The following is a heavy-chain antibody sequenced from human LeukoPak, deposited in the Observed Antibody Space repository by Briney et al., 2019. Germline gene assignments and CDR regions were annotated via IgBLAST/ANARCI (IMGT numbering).Heavy chain of an antibody. D-gene: IGHD4-17*01. CDR2: IYYSGST. V-gene: IGHV4-30-4*01. J-gene: IGHJ6*02. Sequence: SETLSLTCTVSGGSISSGGYYWSWIRQPPGKGLEWIGYIYYSGSTYYNPSLKSRVTISVDTSKNQFSLKLSSVTAADTAVYYCARDQGLTVTPYYYYYGMDVWGQGTTLTVSS. CDR3: ARDQGLTVTPYYYYYGMDV. CDR1: GGSISSGGYY.